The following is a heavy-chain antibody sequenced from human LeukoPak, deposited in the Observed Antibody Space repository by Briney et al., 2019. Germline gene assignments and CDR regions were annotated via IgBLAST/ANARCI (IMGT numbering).Heavy chain of an antibody. V-gene: IGHV1-8*01. CDR3: ARRDSNGYYYYFDY. J-gene: IGHJ4*02. CDR2: VNPNSGIT. D-gene: IGHD3-22*01. CDR1: GYTFISYD. Sequence: ASVKVSCKASGYTFISYDINWVRQATGQGLEWMGWVNPNSGITVYAQKFQGRAIMTRNTSISTAYMELSSLRSEDTAVYYCARRDSNGYYYYFDYWGQGTLVTVSS.